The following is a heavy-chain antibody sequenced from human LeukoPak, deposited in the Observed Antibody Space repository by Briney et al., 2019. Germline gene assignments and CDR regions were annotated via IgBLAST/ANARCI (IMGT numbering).Heavy chain of an antibody. V-gene: IGHV4-59*01. CDR1: GGSISNYY. D-gene: IGHD1-1*01. Sequence: SETLSLTCTVSGGSISNYYWSWIRQPPEKGLEWIGYIYYSGSTNYNPSLKSRVTISVDTSKTQFSLKLSSVTAVDTAVYYCARAQLNLLVDFGMDVWGQGTTVTVSS. CDR2: IYYSGST. CDR3: ARAQLNLLVDFGMDV. J-gene: IGHJ6*02.